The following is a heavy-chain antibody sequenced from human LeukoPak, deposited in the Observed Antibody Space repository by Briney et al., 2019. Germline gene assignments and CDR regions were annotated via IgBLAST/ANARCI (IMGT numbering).Heavy chain of an antibody. Sequence: HAGGSLRLSCAASGFTFSSYAMSWVRQAPGKGLEWVSAISGSGGSTYYADSVKGRFTISRDNSKNTLYLQMNSLRAENAAVYYGAKAFTTVIEFDYWGQGTLVTVSS. CDR1: GFTFSSYA. V-gene: IGHV3-23*01. CDR2: ISGSGGST. D-gene: IGHD4-11*01. CDR3: AKAFTTVIEFDY. J-gene: IGHJ4*02.